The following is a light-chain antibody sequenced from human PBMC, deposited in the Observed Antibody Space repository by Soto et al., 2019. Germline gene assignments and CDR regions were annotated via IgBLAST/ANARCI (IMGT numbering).Light chain of an antibody. CDR3: QQYGSSPIT. V-gene: IGKV3-20*01. Sequence: ENVLTQSPGALSLSPGERATFSCRASQRVGSTYLAWYQQKPGQAPRLLIYAASNRATGIPDRFSGSGSGTDFTLTISRLEPEDFAVYFCQQYGSSPITFGQGTRLEIK. CDR1: QRVGSTY. CDR2: AAS. J-gene: IGKJ5*01.